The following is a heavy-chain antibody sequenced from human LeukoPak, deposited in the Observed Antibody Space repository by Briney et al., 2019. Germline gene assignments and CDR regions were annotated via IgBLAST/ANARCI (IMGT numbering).Heavy chain of an antibody. D-gene: IGHD3-22*01. V-gene: IGHV4-34*01. CDR3: ARSPARNYYNNRGGFAY. Sequence: SETLSLTCAVYGGSFSGYYWSWIRQPPGKGLEWIGEINHSGSTNYNPSLKSRVTTSVDTSKNQFSLKLNSVTAADTAVYYCARSPARNYYNNRGGFAYWGQGTLVTVSS. CDR2: INHSGST. J-gene: IGHJ4*02. CDR1: GGSFSGYY.